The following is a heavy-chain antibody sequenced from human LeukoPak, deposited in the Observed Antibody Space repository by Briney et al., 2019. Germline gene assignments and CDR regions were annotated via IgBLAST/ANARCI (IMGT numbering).Heavy chain of an antibody. CDR1: GFTFSSYA. D-gene: IGHD1-14*01. Sequence: GSLRLSCAASGFTFSSYAMTWVRQAPGKGLEWVSTISGGGGSTNYTDSVKGRFTISRDNSKNTLYLQMNSLRSDDTAVYYCARSPEGDWFDPWGQGTLVTVSS. V-gene: IGHV3-23*01. CDR2: ISGGGGST. J-gene: IGHJ5*02. CDR3: ARSPEGDWFDP.